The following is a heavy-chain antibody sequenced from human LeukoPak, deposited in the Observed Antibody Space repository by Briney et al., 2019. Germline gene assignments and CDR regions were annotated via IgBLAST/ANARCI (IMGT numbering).Heavy chain of an antibody. CDR2: INPNSGGT. J-gene: IGHJ4*02. CDR1: GYTFTGYY. V-gene: IGHV1-2*02. D-gene: IGHD6-13*01. Sequence: VASVKVSCKASGYTFTGYYMHWVRQAPGQGLEWMGWINPNSGGTNYAQKFQGRVTMTRDTSISTAYMELSRLRSDDTAVYYCARDLFIAAAPTDYWGQGTLVTVSS. CDR3: ARDLFIAAAPTDY.